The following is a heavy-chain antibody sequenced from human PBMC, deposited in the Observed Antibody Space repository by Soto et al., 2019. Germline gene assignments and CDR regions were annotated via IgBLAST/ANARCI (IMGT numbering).Heavy chain of an antibody. J-gene: IGHJ4*01. CDR3: ARDGVAAGNINFDY. V-gene: IGHV1-3*01. Sequence: ASVKVSCKASGYMFTNSSMHWVRQAPGQRLEWMGWISGDSGNTKYSPKLQDRVTITRDTSASTAYMELSSLRSEDTALYYCARDGVAAGNINFDYWGQGTLVTV. D-gene: IGHD6-19*01. CDR1: GYMFTNSS. CDR2: ISGDSGNT.